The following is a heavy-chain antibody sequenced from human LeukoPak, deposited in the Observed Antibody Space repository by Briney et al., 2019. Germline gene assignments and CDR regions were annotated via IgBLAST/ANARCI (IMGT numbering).Heavy chain of an antibody. D-gene: IGHD2-2*01. CDR2: IKQDGSEK. V-gene: IGHV3-7*01. CDR1: GFTFSSYA. J-gene: IGHJ4*02. CDR3: ARDPRDIVVVPAPENDY. Sequence: PGGSLRLSCAASGFTFSSYAMNWVRQAPGKGLKWVANIKQDGSEKYYVDSVKGRFTISRDNAKNSLYLQMNSLRAEDTAVYYCARDPRDIVVVPAPENDYWGQGTLVTVSS.